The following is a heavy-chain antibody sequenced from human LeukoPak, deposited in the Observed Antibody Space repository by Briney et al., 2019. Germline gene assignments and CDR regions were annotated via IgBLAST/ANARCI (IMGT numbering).Heavy chain of an antibody. CDR3: ARAYGDMVYFDY. J-gene: IGHJ4*02. CDR2: IYYSGST. D-gene: IGHD4-17*01. V-gene: IGHV4-59*01. CDR1: GGSISSYY. Sequence: SETLSLTCTVSGGSISSYYWSWIRQPPGKGLEWIGYIYYSGSTNYNPSLKSRVTISVDTSKNQFSLKLSSVTAADTAVYYCARAYGDMVYFDYWGQGTLVTVSS.